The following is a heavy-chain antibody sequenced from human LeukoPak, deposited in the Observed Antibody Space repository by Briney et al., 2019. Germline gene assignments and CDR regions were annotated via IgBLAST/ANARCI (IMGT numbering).Heavy chain of an antibody. CDR2: SDPEDVKT. CDR1: GYSLTELA. Sequence: ASVKVSCKISGYSLTELAIHWVRQAPGKGLEWMGGSDPEDVKTSFAEKFQGRVTFTEDTSTDTAFMELSRLRSDDTAVYYCATFQAYANSGYLRPYFDYWGQGTLVTVSS. CDR3: ATFQAYANSGYLRPYFDY. V-gene: IGHV1-24*01. D-gene: IGHD3-22*01. J-gene: IGHJ4*02.